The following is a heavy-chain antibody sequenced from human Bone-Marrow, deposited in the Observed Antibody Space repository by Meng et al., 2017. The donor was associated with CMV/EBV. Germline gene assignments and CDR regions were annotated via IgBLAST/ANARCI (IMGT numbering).Heavy chain of an antibody. CDR2: IYPGDSDT. J-gene: IGHJ4*02. CDR1: GYSFTSYW. V-gene: IGHV5-51*01. CDR3: ARVAPAPKLPGPYYFDY. Sequence: GESLKISCKGSGYSFTSYWIGWVRQMPGKGLEWMGIIYPGDSDTRYSPSFQGQVTISADKYIRTAYLQWSSLKASDTAMYYCARVAPAPKLPGPYYFDYWGQGTLVTVSS. D-gene: IGHD2-15*01.